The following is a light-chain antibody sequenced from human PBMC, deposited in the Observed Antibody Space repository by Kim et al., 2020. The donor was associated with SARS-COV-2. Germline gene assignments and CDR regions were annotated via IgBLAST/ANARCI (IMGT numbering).Light chain of an antibody. V-gene: IGLV3-1*01. CDR2: QDS. J-gene: IGLJ3*02. CDR3: QAWDSSTAV. Sequence: SYELTQPPSVSVSPGQTASITCSGDKLGDKYACWYQQKPGQSPVLVIYQDSKRPSGIPERFSGSNSGNTATLTISGTQAMDEAYYYCQAWDSSTAVFGGGTQRTV. CDR1: KLGDKY.